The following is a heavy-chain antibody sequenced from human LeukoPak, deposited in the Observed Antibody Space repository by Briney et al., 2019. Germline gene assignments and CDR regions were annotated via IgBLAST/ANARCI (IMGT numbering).Heavy chain of an antibody. J-gene: IGHJ4*02. CDR2: MYYSGST. D-gene: IGHD3-22*01. CDR1: GGSISSGGYY. CDR3: ARAYDSSGYSTIHYFDY. V-gene: IGHV4-31*03. Sequence: SQTLSLTCTVSGGSISSGGYYWSWIRQHPGKGLEWIGYMYYSGSTYYNPSLKSRVTISVDTSKNQFSLKLSSVTAADTAVYYCARAYDSSGYSTIHYFDYWGQGTLVTVSS.